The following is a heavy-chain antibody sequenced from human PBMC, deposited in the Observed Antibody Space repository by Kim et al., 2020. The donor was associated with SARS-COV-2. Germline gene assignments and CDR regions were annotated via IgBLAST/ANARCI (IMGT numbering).Heavy chain of an antibody. V-gene: IGHV3-21*01. D-gene: IGHD5-12*01. CDR2: ISSSIGYI. CDR1: GFTFSSYS. CDR3: ARETPLGHSFYY. J-gene: IGHJ4*02. Sequence: GGSLRLSCAASGFTFSSYSMYWVRQAPGKGREWVSSISSSIGYIYYADSVKGRFTISRDNAKNSLYLQMNSLRAEDTAMYYCARETPLGHSFYYWGQGTLVTVSA.